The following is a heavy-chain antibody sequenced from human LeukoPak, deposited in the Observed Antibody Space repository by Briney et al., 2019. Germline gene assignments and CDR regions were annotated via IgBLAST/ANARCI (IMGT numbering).Heavy chain of an antibody. V-gene: IGHV1-24*01. J-gene: IGHJ4*02. CDR1: GYTLTGLS. CDR3: ASFNYYDSRGFDY. CDR2: FDPEDGEA. Sequence: GASVKVSCKVSGYTLTGLSMHWVRQAPGKGLEWMGGFDPEDGEAIYAQTFQGRVTMTEDTSTDTASMELSALRSEDTAVYYCASFNYYDSRGFDYWGQGTLVTVSS. D-gene: IGHD3-22*01.